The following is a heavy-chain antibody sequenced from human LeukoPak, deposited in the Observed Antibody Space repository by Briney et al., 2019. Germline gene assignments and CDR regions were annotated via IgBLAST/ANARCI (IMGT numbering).Heavy chain of an antibody. CDR2: IYSGGST. CDR3: ARDGGSGSPHLSYSYYGMDV. V-gene: IGHV3-66*01. J-gene: IGHJ6*02. CDR1: GFTVSSNY. Sequence: GGSLRLSCAASGFTVSSNYMSWVRQAPGKGLEWVSVIYSGGSTYYADSVKGRFTISRDNSKNTLYLQMNSLRAEDTAVYYCARDGGSGSPHLSYSYYGMDVWGQGTTVTVSS. D-gene: IGHD3-10*01.